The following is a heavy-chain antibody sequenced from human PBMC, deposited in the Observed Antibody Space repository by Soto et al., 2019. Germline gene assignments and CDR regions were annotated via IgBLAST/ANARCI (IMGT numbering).Heavy chain of an antibody. J-gene: IGHJ4*02. Sequence: PSETLSLTCTVSGGSISSYYWSWIRRPPGKGLEWIGYIYYSGSTNYNPSLKSRVTISVDTSKNQFSLKLNSMTAADTAVYYCARHNYGSGSTYFDYWGQGNLVTGSS. V-gene: IGHV4-59*08. D-gene: IGHD3-10*01. CDR1: GGSISSYY. CDR2: IYYSGST. CDR3: ARHNYGSGSTYFDY.